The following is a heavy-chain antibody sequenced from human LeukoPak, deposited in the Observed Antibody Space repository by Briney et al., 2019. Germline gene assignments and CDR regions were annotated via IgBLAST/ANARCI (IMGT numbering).Heavy chain of an antibody. CDR3: ARGSRAVRYFDF. CDR2: IYQSGST. D-gene: IGHD3-10*01. J-gene: IGHJ4*02. Sequence: PAETLSLTCTVSGGSISSGGYYWSWIRQHPGKGLEWIGYIYQSGSTYHNPSLKSRVTISGDRSKTQFSLKLPSVTAADTAVYYCARGSRAVRYFDFWGQGTLATVSS. V-gene: IGHV4-30-2*01. CDR1: GGSISSGGYY.